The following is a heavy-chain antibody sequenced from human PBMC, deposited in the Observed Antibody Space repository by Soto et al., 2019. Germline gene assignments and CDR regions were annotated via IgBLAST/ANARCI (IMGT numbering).Heavy chain of an antibody. Sequence: GGSLRLSCVASGFTFSNYVMSWVRQAPGKGLEWVSTISGSGDSTYYADSVKGRFTISRDNSKNTLYLQMNSLRAEDTAVYYCARDESPRGMDVWGQGTTVTVSS. V-gene: IGHV3-23*01. J-gene: IGHJ6*02. CDR3: ARDESPRGMDV. CDR2: ISGSGDST. CDR1: GFTFSNYV.